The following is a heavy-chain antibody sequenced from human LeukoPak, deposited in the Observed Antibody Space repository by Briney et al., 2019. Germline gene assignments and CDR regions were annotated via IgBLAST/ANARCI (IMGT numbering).Heavy chain of an antibody. J-gene: IGHJ5*02. D-gene: IGHD6-19*01. CDR1: GFIFSSYG. CDR2: ISYDGSDK. CDR3: ARALAVTGTGGFDP. Sequence: GGSLRLSCAASGFIFSSYGMHWVRQAPGKGLEWVAAISYDGSDKYYVDSVKGRFTISRDNSKNTLYLQMNSLRAEDTAVYYCARALAVTGTGGFDPWGQGTLVTVSS. V-gene: IGHV3-30*03.